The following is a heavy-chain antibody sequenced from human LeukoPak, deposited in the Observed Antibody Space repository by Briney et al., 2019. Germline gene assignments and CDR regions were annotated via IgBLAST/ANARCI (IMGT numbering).Heavy chain of an antibody. J-gene: IGHJ4*02. Sequence: GGSLRRSCAASGFTFSNFGMHWVRQAPGKGLEWVAFIRYDGSNKYYADSVKGRFTISRDNSKNTLYLQMNSLRADDTAVYYCAKGPPFDYWGQGTPVTVSS. CDR1: GFTFSNFG. V-gene: IGHV3-30*02. CDR2: IRYDGSNK. CDR3: AKGPPFDY.